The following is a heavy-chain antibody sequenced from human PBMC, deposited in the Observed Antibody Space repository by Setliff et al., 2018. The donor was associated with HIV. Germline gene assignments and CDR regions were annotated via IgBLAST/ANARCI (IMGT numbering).Heavy chain of an antibody. CDR1: GYSLTSGYY. CDR3: ARLSGGMVPNY. D-gene: IGHD3-10*01. V-gene: IGHV4-38-2*01. CDR2: IHDSGRT. Sequence: LSLTCGVSGYSLTSGYYWGWIRQPPGKGLEWIGSIHDSGRTYYNPSLKSRVTISVDPSKNQILLRLSSVTAADTAVYYCARLSGGMVPNYWGQGTLVTVSS. J-gene: IGHJ4*02.